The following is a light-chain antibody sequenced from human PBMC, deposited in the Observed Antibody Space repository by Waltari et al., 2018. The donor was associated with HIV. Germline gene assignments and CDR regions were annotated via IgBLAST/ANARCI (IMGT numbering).Light chain of an antibody. J-gene: IGLJ2*01. V-gene: IGLV2-14*03. CDR1: SSDVGAYHY. CDR2: DVT. Sequence: QSALTQPASVSGSPGQSITISCIGSSSDVGAYHYVSWYQHHPGKAPKLLIYDVTHRPSGISARFSGSKSGNTASLTISGLQADDEADYYCGSYTTTSTLGVFGGGTKLTVL. CDR3: GSYTTTSTLGV.